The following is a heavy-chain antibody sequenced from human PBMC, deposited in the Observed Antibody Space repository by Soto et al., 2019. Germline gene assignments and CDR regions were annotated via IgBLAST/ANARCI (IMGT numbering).Heavy chain of an antibody. V-gene: IGHV4-31*03. CDR1: GGSISSGGYY. CDR3: AREYTVTHIFDY. Sequence: QVQLQESGPGLVKPSQTLSLTCTVSGGSISSGGYYWSWIRQHPGKGLEWIGYIYYSGSTYYNPSPKRRVTISVDTSKNQFSLKLSSVTAADTAVYYCAREYTVTHIFDYWGQGTLVTVSS. CDR2: IYYSGST. J-gene: IGHJ4*02. D-gene: IGHD4-17*01.